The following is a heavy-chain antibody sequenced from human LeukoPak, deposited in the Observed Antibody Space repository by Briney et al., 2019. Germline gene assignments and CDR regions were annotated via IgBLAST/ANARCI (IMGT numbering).Heavy chain of an antibody. CDR1: GYSFTSYL. J-gene: IGHJ3*02. CDR2: IYPDDSHT. CDR3: ARHRTTGYSVSAFDM. D-gene: IGHD5/OR15-5a*01. Sequence: GESLKISCKGSGYSFTSYLIGWVRQMPGKGLEWMGFIYPDDSHTRYSPSFEGQVTTSADKSINTAYLQWSRLRASDTAMYYCARHRTTGYSVSAFDMWGQGTLVTVSS. V-gene: IGHV5-51*01.